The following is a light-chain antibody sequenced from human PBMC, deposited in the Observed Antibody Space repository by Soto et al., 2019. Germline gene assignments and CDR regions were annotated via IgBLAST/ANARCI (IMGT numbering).Light chain of an antibody. J-gene: IGKJ4*01. CDR1: QSLSRY. V-gene: IGKV1-16*01. CDR2: DAS. Sequence: DIQMTQSPSSLSASVGDRVTITCRASQSLSRYLNWYQQKPGRAPKSLVYDASTLHTGVPSRFSGSGSGTDFTLTISSLQPEDFATYYCQQYDNYPLTFGGGTKVDI. CDR3: QQYDNYPLT.